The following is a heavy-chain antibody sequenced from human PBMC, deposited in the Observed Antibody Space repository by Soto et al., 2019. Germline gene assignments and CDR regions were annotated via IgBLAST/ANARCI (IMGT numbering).Heavy chain of an antibody. J-gene: IGHJ4*02. CDR3: ARIYGNFVPRGFGVVNHFDY. CDR2: IFSNDEK. V-gene: IGHV2-26*01. Sequence: QVTLKESGPVLVKPTETLTLTCTVSGFSLSNARMGVSWIRQPPGKALEWLAHIFSNDEKSYSTSLKSRLTISKDTSKSQVVLTMTNMDPVDTATYYCARIYGNFVPRGFGVVNHFDYWGQGTLVTVSS. D-gene: IGHD3-3*01. CDR1: GFSLSNARMG.